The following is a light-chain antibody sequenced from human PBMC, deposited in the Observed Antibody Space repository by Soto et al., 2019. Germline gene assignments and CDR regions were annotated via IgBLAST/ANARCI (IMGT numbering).Light chain of an antibody. V-gene: IGKV3-15*01. CDR3: QHYNNWST. CDR2: GAS. J-gene: IGKJ5*01. Sequence: EIVMTPFPAILSVPPGERATLSCRASQSVSSNLAWYQQKPGQAPRLLIYGASTRATGIPARFSGSGSGTEFALTISSLQSEDFAVYYCQHYNNWSTFGQGTRLEIK. CDR1: QSVSSN.